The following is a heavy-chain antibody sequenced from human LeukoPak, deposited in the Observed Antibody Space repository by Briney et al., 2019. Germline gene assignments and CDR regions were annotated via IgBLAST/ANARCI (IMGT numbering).Heavy chain of an antibody. V-gene: IGHV1-8*01. CDR3: ARGGYYYDSSCYYLGDYFDY. D-gene: IGHD3-22*01. Sequence: ASVKVSCKASGYTFTSYDINWVRQATGQGLEWMGWMNPNSGNTGYAQKFQGRVTMTRNTSISTAYMELSSLRSEDTAVYYCARGGYYYDSSCYYLGDYFDYWGQGTLVTVSS. J-gene: IGHJ4*02. CDR2: MNPNSGNT. CDR1: GYTFTSYD.